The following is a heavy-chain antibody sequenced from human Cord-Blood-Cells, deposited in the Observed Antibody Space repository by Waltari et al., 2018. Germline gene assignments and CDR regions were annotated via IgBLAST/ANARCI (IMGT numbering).Heavy chain of an antibody. Sequence: QVQLQESGPGLVKPSETLSLTCAVSGYSISSGYYWGWIRQPPGKGLEWIGSIYHSGSTYYNPSPKSRVTISVDTSKNQFSLKLSSVTAADTAVYYCARGVYFDYWGQGTLVTVSS. CDR3: ARGVYFDY. CDR2: IYHSGST. D-gene: IGHD2-8*01. V-gene: IGHV4-38-2*01. J-gene: IGHJ4*02. CDR1: GYSISSGYY.